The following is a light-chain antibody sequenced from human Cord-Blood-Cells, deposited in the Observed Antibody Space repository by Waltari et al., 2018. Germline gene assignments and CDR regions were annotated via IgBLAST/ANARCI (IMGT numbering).Light chain of an antibody. J-gene: IGLJ2*01. V-gene: IGLV2-23*01. CDR3: CSYAGSSTVV. CDR1: SSDVGSYNL. Sequence: QSALTQPASVSGSPGQSITISCTGTSSDVGSYNLVSWYQQRPGKAPKLMIYEGSKRPSVVSNRFSGSKSGNTASLTSSGLQAEDEADYYCCSYAGSSTVVFGGGTKLTVL. CDR2: EGS.